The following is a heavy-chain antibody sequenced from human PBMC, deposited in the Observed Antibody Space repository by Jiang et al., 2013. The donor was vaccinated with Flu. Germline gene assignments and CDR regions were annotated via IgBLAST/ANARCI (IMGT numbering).Heavy chain of an antibody. CDR2: IGISGDTI. D-gene: IGHD4-17*01. V-gene: IGHV3-48*03. Sequence: SYIGISGDTIFYADSVKGRFTVSRDNAKNSLYLQMNSLRVEDTAIYYCARGPTTLTTRGLVDSWGQGTLVTVSS. J-gene: IGHJ4*02. CDR3: ARGPTTLTTRGLVDS.